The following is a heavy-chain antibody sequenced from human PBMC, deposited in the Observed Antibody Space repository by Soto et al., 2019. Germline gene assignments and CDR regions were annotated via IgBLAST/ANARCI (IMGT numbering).Heavy chain of an antibody. V-gene: IGHV4-59*01. Sequence: QVQLQVSGPGLVKPSETLSLTCTVSGDSISSYSWSWIRQPPGKGLEWIGNIHYNGNTKYSPSLKSRVTXALXXSXNHFSLKLISVTTADTAVYFCAREGNLGRWIQPLDYWGQGTLVTVSS. CDR2: IHYNGNT. CDR3: AREGNLGRWIQPLDY. CDR1: GDSISSYS. J-gene: IGHJ4*02. D-gene: IGHD5-18*01.